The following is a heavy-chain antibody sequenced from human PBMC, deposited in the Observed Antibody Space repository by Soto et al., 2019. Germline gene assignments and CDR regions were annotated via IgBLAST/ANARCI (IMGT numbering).Heavy chain of an antibody. J-gene: IGHJ6*02. V-gene: IGHV3-21*01. CDR1: SFSFSIYI. CDR2: ISSTSSFI. D-gene: IGHD3-10*01. CDR3: AKAPLNHYGSGSYYLYYYYGMDV. Sequence: PGGSLKLSCAASSFSFSIYIMNWVRQASGTGLEWVSSISSTSSFIFYTDSVKGRFTISRDNAESSLFLQMSSLRAEDTAVYYCAKAPLNHYGSGSYYLYYYYGMDVWGQGT.